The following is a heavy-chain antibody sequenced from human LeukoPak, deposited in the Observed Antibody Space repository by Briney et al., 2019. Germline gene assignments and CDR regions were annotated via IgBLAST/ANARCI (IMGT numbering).Heavy chain of an antibody. V-gene: IGHV4-34*01. CDR3: AREIYGVSFDP. J-gene: IGHJ5*02. D-gene: IGHD4-17*01. Sequence: PSETLSLTCAVYGGSFSGYYWSWIRQPPGKGLEWIGEINHSGSTNYNPSLKSRVTISVDTSKNQFSLKLSSVTAADTAVYYCAREIYGVSFDPWGQGILVTVSS. CDR1: GGSFSGYY. CDR2: INHSGST.